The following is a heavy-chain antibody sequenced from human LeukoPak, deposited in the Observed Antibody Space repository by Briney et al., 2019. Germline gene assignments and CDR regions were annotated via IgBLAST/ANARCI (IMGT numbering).Heavy chain of an antibody. V-gene: IGHV3-74*01. Sequence: GGSLRLSCAASGFTLSKYWMLWVRQAPGKGLESVSRINTDGTVTTYADTVKGRFTVSRDNADNTMFLQMNRVRDEDTAVYYCATKQWLAPPPDSWGQGTPVTASS. D-gene: IGHD6-19*01. CDR1: GFTLSKYW. CDR3: ATKQWLAPPPDS. J-gene: IGHJ4*02. CDR2: INTDGTVT.